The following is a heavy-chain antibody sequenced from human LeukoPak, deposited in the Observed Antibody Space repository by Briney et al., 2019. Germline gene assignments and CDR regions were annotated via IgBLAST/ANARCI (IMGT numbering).Heavy chain of an antibody. CDR3: ARLIVGCTDGVCYKGHLY. J-gene: IGHJ4*02. CDR2: IYKSGTT. CDR1: RDYIRHIDYY. V-gene: IGHV4-39*07. D-gene: IGHD2-8*01. Sequence: SETLSLTCSVSRDYIRHIDYYWVWIRQPPGKGLEWIGNIYKSGTTSYSPSLSSRVTMSIDTSKSQFSLRVNSVTAADTAIYYCARLIVGCTDGVCYKGHLYWGQGTLGTVSS.